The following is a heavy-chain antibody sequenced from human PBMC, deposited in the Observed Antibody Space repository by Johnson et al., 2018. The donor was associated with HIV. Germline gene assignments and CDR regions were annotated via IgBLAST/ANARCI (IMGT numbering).Heavy chain of an antibody. CDR1: GFTFSSYA. V-gene: IGHV3-30-3*01. J-gene: IGHJ3*02. Sequence: QVQLVESGGGVVQPGRSLRLSCAASGFTFSSYAMHWVRQAPGKGLEWVAVISYDGSNKYYAVSVKGRFTISRDNSKNTLYLQMNSLRAEDTAVYYCAKGGPDAFDIWGQGTMVTVSS. CDR3: AKGGPDAFDI. CDR2: ISYDGSNK. D-gene: IGHD1-26*01.